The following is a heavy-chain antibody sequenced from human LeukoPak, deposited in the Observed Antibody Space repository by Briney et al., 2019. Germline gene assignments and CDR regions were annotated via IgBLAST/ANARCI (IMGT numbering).Heavy chain of an antibody. CDR1: GGSISSYY. V-gene: IGHV4-59*08. CDR2: IYYSGST. J-gene: IGHJ5*02. D-gene: IGHD2-15*01. CDR3: ARLYGGYCSGGSCYSGANWFDP. Sequence: SETLSLTCTVSGGSISSYYWSWIRQPPRKRLDWIGYIYYSGSTNYNPSLKSRVTISVDTSKNQFSLKLSSVTAADTAVYYCARLYGGYCSGGSCYSGANWFDPWGQGTLVTVSS.